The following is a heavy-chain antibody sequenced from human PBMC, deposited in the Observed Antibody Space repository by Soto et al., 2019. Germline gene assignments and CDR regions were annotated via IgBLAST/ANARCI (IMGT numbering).Heavy chain of an antibody. CDR3: ASAPGYWASAPLDY. J-gene: IGHJ4*02. CDR1: GLTFTNAW. D-gene: IGHD6-25*01. CDR2: IKSHTDGGTT. Sequence: VQLVVSGGGLVKPGGSLRLSCTVSGLTFTNAWMSWVRQAPGKGLEWVARIKSHTDGGTTDYAAPLQGRFTISRDDSRNTLFLQMNSLKTEDTAVYFCASAPGYWASAPLDYWGQGTLVTVSS. V-gene: IGHV3-15*07.